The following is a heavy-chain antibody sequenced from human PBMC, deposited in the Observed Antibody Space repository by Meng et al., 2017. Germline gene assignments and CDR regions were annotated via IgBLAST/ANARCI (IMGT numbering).Heavy chain of an antibody. J-gene: IGHJ3*02. CDR3: AKFHGPFKSDSWTYDPFNI. V-gene: IGHV3-23*01. CDR1: GFTFSDYA. Sequence: GESLKISCAASGFTFSDYAMIWVRQAPGKGLEWVSAISGTRGFTYHADSVKGRFTISRDNSKNTLYLQMHSLRVRDTAVYYCAKFHGPFKSDSWTYDPFNIWGQGTMVTVSS. CDR2: ISGTRGFT. D-gene: IGHD2-15*01.